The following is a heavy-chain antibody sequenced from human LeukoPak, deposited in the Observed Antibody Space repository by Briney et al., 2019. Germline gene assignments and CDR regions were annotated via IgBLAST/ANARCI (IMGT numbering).Heavy chain of an antibody. CDR1: GDTFSFFA. CDR2: MIPIFGTA. J-gene: IGHJ6*02. CDR3: SLYCSGGSCRQRGYYYGMDV. D-gene: IGHD2-15*01. V-gene: IGHV1-69*13. Sequence: SVKVSCKASGDTFSFFAFSWVRQAPGQGLEWMGGMIPIFGTANYAQNFQGRVTITADESTSTAYMELSSLRSEDTAVYYCSLYCSGGSCRQRGYYYGMDVWGQGTTVTVSS.